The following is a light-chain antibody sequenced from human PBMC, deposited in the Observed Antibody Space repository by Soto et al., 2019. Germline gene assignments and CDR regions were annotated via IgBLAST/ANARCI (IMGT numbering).Light chain of an antibody. V-gene: IGLV1-40*01. J-gene: IGLJ1*01. CDR2: DNT. CDR3: QSYDRILSGYV. CDR1: SSNFGAGVY. Sequence: QSLLTQPPSVSGAPGPGVPISCTGSSSNFGAGVYVHWSQQLPGTAPKRRIYDNTRRPSAVPDGFPGSKSGTSASLAITGLQAGDEAVYSCQSYDRILSGYVFGTGTKVTVL.